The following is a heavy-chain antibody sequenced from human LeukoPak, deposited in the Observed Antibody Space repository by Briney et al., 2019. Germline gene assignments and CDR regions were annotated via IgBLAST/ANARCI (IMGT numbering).Heavy chain of an antibody. J-gene: IGHJ4*02. CDR2: ISFDGSNE. CDR3: TRVGYIDEGIDY. Sequence: GGSLRLSCAASGFTFSSYGMHWVRQSPGRGLEWVSFISFDGSNEFYADSLKGRFTISRDNAKNSLYLQMNSLRAEDTAIYYCTRVGYIDEGIDYWGQGTLVTVSS. CDR1: GFTFSSYG. V-gene: IGHV3-30*03. D-gene: IGHD5-24*01.